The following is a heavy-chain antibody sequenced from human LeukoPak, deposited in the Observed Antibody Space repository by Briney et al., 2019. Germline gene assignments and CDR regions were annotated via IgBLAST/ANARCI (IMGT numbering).Heavy chain of an antibody. Sequence: GGSLRLSCAASGFTFSSYWMSWVRRAPGKGLEWIANINQNGNEKNYLDSMKGRLTTSRDNANNLVFLQMNSLRIEDTAVYYCAGGPGFLIDCWGHGTLVTVSS. CDR3: AGGPGFLIDC. J-gene: IGHJ4*01. D-gene: IGHD3-3*01. CDR2: INQNGNEK. CDR1: GFTFSSYW. V-gene: IGHV3-7*01.